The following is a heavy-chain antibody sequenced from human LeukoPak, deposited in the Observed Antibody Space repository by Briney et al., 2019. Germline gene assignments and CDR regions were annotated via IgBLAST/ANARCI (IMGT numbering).Heavy chain of an antibody. CDR3: ARRDSSSWNWFDP. V-gene: IGHV4-4*09. Sequence: KTSETLSLTCTVSGGSISSYYWSWIRQPPGKGLEWIGYIYTSGSTNYNPSLKSRVTISVDTSKNQFSLKLSSVTAADTAVYYCARRDSSSWNWFDPWGQGTLVTVSS. J-gene: IGHJ5*02. CDR2: IYTSGST. D-gene: IGHD6-13*01. CDR1: GGSISSYY.